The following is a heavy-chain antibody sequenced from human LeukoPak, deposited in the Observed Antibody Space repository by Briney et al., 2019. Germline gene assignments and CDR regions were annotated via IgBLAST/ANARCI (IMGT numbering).Heavy chain of an antibody. Sequence: PGGSLRLSCVASGFTFTSSWMHWVRQAPGKGPVWVSRINGDATSTTYADSVEGRFTISRDNSENTLYLQMNSLRVEDTAVYYCAREGLGFPDAFDIWGQGTMVTVSS. V-gene: IGHV3-74*01. J-gene: IGHJ3*02. CDR1: GFTFTSSW. CDR3: AREGLGFPDAFDI. D-gene: IGHD6-6*01. CDR2: INGDATST.